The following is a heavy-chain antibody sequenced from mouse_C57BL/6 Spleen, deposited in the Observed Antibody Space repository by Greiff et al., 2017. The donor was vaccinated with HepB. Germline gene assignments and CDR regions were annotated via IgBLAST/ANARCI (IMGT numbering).Heavy chain of an antibody. D-gene: IGHD4-1*01. J-gene: IGHJ4*01. CDR2: ISSGSSTI. V-gene: IGHV5-17*01. CDR3: ARKELGRYYYAMDY. Sequence: EVQLQESGGGLVKPGGSLKLSCAASGFTFSDYGMHWVRQAPEKGLEWVAYISSGSSTIYYADTVKGRFTISRDNAKNTLFLQMTSLRSEDTAMYYCARKELGRYYYAMDYWGQGTSVTVSS. CDR1: GFTFSDYG.